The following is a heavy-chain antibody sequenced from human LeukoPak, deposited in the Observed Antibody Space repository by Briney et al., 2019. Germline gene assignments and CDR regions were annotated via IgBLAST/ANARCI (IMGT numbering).Heavy chain of an antibody. Sequence: PSETLSLTCSVSGGSVTSYYWSWIRQPPGKGLEWIGNIHYSGSSGSTNYNPSLKSRLTTSVDTSTNQLSLRLSSVTAADTAVYYCARHRIVLLWFGESLSDVFDIWGQGTMVTVSS. J-gene: IGHJ3*02. CDR2: IHYSGSSGST. V-gene: IGHV4-59*02. D-gene: IGHD3-10*01. CDR1: GGSVTSYY. CDR3: ARHRIVLLWFGESLSDVFDI.